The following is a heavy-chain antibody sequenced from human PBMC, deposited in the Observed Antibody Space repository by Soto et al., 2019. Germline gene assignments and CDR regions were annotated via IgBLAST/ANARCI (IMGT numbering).Heavy chain of an antibody. CDR3: ARDKITGLFDY. CDR1: GGSFSGYY. Sequence: QVQLQQWGAGLLKPSETLSLTCAVYGGSFSGYYCTWIRQPPGTGLEWIGEINHSGSNNYNPSLKSRVTISVDTSKYQCSRKLTSVTAADTAVYYCARDKITGLFDYWGQGTLVTVSS. V-gene: IGHV4-34*01. J-gene: IGHJ4*02. CDR2: INHSGSN. D-gene: IGHD2-8*02.